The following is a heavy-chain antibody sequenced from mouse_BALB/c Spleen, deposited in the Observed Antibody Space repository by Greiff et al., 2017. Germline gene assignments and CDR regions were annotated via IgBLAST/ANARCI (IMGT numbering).Heavy chain of an antibody. D-gene: IGHD1-1*01. CDR1: GYSITSDYA. V-gene: IGHV3-2*02. CDR3: ARGYYGSSYDAMDY. J-gene: IGHJ4*01. CDR2: ISYSGST. Sequence: ESGPGLVKPSQSLSLTCTVTGYSITSDYAWNWIRQFPGNKLEWMGYISYSGSTSYNPSLKSRISITRDTSKNQFFLHLNSVTTEDTATYYCARGYYGSSYDAMDYWGQGTSVTVSS.